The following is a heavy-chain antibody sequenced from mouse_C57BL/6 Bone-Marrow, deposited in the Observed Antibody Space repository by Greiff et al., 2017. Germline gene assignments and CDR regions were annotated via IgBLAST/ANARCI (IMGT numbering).Heavy chain of an antibody. Sequence: QVQLQQPGAELVMPGASVKLSCKASGYTFTSYCLHWVKQRPGQGLEWIGEIDPSDSYTNYNQKFKGKSTLTVDKSSSTAYMQLSSMTSEDAAVYYCAAIYYYGSSSYYYAMDYWGQGTSVTVSS. J-gene: IGHJ4*01. CDR2: IDPSDSYT. V-gene: IGHV1-69*01. CDR3: AAIYYYGSSSYYYAMDY. CDR1: GYTFTSYC. D-gene: IGHD1-1*01.